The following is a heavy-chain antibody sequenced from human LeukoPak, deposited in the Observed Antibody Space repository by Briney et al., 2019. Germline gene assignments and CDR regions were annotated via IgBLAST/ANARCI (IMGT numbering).Heavy chain of an antibody. Sequence: PSGTLSLTCAVSGGSISSSNWWSWVRQPPGKGLEWIGEIYHSGSTNYNPSLKSRVTISVDKSKNQFSLKLSSVTAADTAVYYCARAAPYSSGWTCFDYWGQGTLVTVSS. CDR2: IYHSGST. D-gene: IGHD6-19*01. CDR3: ARAAPYSSGWTCFDY. J-gene: IGHJ4*02. CDR1: GGSISSSNW. V-gene: IGHV4-4*02.